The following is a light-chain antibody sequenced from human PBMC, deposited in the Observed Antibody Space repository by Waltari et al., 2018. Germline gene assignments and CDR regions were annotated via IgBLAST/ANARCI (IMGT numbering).Light chain of an antibody. CDR1: SSDGGSYNP. V-gene: IGLV2-23*02. CDR2: EVS. Sequence: QSALTQPASVSGSPGQSITISCTGTSSDGGSYNPLHWYQQHPGKAPKLMIYEVSKRPSGVSNRFSGSKSGNTASLTISGLQAEDEADYYCCSYAGSSTYNYVFGTGTKVTVL. CDR3: CSYAGSSTYNYV. J-gene: IGLJ1*01.